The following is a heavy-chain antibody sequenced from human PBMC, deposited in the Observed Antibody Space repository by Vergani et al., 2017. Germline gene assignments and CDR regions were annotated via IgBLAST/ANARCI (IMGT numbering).Heavy chain of an antibody. CDR3: ARATMVRGVMTLRDAFDI. J-gene: IGHJ3*02. CDR1: GYSFTSYW. CDR2: IDPSDSYT. Sequence: EVQLVQSGAEVKKPGESLRISCKGSGYSFTSYWISWARQMPGKGLEWMGRIDPSDSYTNYSPSFQGHVTISADKSISTAYLQWSSLKASDTAMYYCARATMVRGVMTLRDAFDIWGQGTMVTVSS. V-gene: IGHV5-10-1*03. D-gene: IGHD3-10*01.